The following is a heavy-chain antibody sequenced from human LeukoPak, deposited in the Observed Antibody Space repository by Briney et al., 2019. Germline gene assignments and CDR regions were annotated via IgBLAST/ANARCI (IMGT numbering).Heavy chain of an antibody. V-gene: IGHV4-34*01. CDR3: ARDRWGAYFDY. D-gene: IGHD1-26*01. CDR1: GGSFSGYY. J-gene: IGHJ4*02. Sequence: PSETLSLTCAVYGGSFSGYYWSWIRQPPGKGLEWIGEINHSGSTNYNPSLKSRVTISVDTSKNQFSLKLSSVTAADTAVYYCARDRWGAYFDYWGQGTLVTVSS. CDR2: INHSGST.